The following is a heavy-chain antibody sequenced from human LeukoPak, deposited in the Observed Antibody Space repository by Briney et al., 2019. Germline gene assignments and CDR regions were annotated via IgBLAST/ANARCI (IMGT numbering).Heavy chain of an antibody. D-gene: IGHD5-12*01. J-gene: IGHJ4*02. CDR3: ARLNDGYSGYDYALYLDY. CDR2: IYYSGST. CDR1: GGSISSYY. V-gene: IGHV4-59*08. Sequence: SETLSLTCTVSGGSISSYYWSWIRQPPGKGLEWIGYIYYSGSTNYNPSLKSRVTISVDTSKNQFSLKLSSVTAADTAVYYCARLNDGYSGYDYALYLDYWGQGTLVTVSS.